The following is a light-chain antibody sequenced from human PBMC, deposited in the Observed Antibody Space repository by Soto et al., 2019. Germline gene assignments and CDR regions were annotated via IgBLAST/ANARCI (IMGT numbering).Light chain of an antibody. CDR1: QSVIRK. CDR2: VTS. Sequence: ETLMTQSPATLSVSPGERATLSCRASQSVIRKLAWYQQKPGQAPRLLIYVTSTRATGIPARLNGSGSGKEFTLTISSLQSEDFAVYYCQQYNNWPPTFGQGTRLEIK. J-gene: IGKJ5*01. V-gene: IGKV3-15*01. CDR3: QQYNNWPPT.